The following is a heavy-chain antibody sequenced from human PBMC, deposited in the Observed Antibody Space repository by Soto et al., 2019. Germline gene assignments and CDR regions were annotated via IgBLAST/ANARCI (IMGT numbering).Heavy chain of an antibody. V-gene: IGHV1-18*01. CDR3: ARGTGLNDGSDL. Sequence: QVHLVQSGGEVKKPGASVKISCQTSGYTFSNYGITWVPQAPGQGLEWVGWVNGDSGNTNYAQNMEGRVTMTTDASTATADMELRNLRSDDTATYYCARGTGLNDGSDLWGQGTVVSVSS. CDR2: VNGDSGNT. J-gene: IGHJ3*01. CDR1: GYTFSNYG.